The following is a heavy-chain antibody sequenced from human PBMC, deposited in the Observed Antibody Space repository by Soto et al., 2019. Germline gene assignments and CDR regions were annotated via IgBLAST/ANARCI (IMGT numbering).Heavy chain of an antibody. CDR2: INSDGSST. CDR1: GFTFSSYW. J-gene: IGHJ6*03. CDR3: ARGIIPGDYDYIWGPSPGPELTHYYYYMDV. D-gene: IGHD3-16*01. Sequence: PGGSLRLSCAASGFTFSSYWMHWVRQAPGKGLVWVSRINSDGSSTSYADSVKGRFTISRDNAKNTLYLQMNSLRAEDTAVYYCARGIIPGDYDYIWGPSPGPELTHYYYYMDVWGKGTTVTVSS. V-gene: IGHV3-74*01.